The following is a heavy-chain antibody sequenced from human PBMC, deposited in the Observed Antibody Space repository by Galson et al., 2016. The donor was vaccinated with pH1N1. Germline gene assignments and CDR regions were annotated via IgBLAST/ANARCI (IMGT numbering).Heavy chain of an antibody. D-gene: IGHD4-17*01. J-gene: IGHJ4*02. Sequence: PALVKPTQTLTLTCTFSGFSLSTSGMCVSWVRQPPGKALEWLALIDWGDEKYYSTSLKTRLTISKDTSKNQVVLTMTNMDPVDTATYYCARFTYGDYTTYFAYWGQGTLVTVSS. CDR2: IDWGDEK. CDR1: GFSLSTSGMC. CDR3: ARFTYGDYTTYFAY. V-gene: IGHV2-70*20.